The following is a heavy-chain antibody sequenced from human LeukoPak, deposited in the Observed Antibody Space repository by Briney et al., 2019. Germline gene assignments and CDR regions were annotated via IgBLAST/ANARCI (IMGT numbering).Heavy chain of an antibody. J-gene: IGHJ4*02. D-gene: IGHD3-3*01. Sequence: SETLSLTCTVSGGSVSSGSYYWSWIRQPPGKGLEWIGYIYYSGSTYYNPSLKSRVTISVDTSKNQFSLKLSSVTAADTAVYYCARGRSPAYYDFWSGYLYFDYWGQGTLVTVSS. CDR3: ARGRSPAYYDFWSGYLYFDY. CDR1: GGSVSSGSYY. CDR2: IYYSGST. V-gene: IGHV4-61*01.